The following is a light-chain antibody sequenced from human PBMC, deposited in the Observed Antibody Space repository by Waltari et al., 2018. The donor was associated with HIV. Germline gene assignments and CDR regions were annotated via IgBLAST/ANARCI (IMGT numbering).Light chain of an antibody. CDR1: NSDVGSYNL. CDR3: CSYAGSNTFV. J-gene: IGLJ1*01. Sequence: QSALTQPAYVSGSPGQSITIYSTGTNSDVGSYNLVSWSQQHPGKAPKLMIYEGSKRPSGVSNRFSCSKSGNTASLTISGLQAEDEADYYCCSYAGSNTFVFGTGTKVTVL. CDR2: EGS. V-gene: IGLV2-23*03.